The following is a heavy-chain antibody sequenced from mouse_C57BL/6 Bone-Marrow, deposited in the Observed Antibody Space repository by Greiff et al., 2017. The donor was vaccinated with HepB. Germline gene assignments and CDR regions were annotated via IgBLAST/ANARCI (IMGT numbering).Heavy chain of an antibody. CDR3: AISPYYYGSSPFAY. Sequence: VQLQQSGPGLVQPSQSLSITCTVSGFSLTSYGVHWVRQSPGKGLEWLGVIWRGGSTDYNAAFISRLSITKDNSKSQVFFKMNSLQADDTAIYYCAISPYYYGSSPFAYWGQGTLVTVSA. D-gene: IGHD1-1*01. CDR2: IWRGGST. J-gene: IGHJ3*01. CDR1: GFSLTSYG. V-gene: IGHV2-5*01.